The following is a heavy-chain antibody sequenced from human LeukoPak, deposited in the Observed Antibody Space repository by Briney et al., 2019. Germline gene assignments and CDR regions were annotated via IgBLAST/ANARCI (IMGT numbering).Heavy chain of an antibody. CDR2: INTNTGNP. J-gene: IGHJ5*02. CDR3: AREPRYCSTTSCYPTGWFDP. D-gene: IGHD2-2*01. CDR1: GYTFTSYA. Sequence: GASVKVSCKASGYTFTSYAMNWVRQAPGQGLEWMGWINTNTGNPTYAQGFTGRFAFSLDTSVSTAYLQISSLKAEDTAVYYCAREPRYCSTTSCYPTGWFDPWGQGTLVTVSS. V-gene: IGHV7-4-1*02.